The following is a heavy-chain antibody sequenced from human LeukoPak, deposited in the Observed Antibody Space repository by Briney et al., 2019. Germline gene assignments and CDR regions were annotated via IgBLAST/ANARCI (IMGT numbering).Heavy chain of an antibody. J-gene: IGHJ5*02. CDR3: AKDQQWLVTHWFDP. Sequence: GGSLRLSCAASGFTFSSYAMSWVRQAPGKGLEWVSAISGSGGHTYYADSVKGRFTISRDNSKNTLYLQMNSLRAEDTAVYYCAKDQQWLVTHWFDPWGQGTLVTVSS. CDR2: ISGSGGHT. V-gene: IGHV3-23*01. CDR1: GFTFSSYA. D-gene: IGHD6-19*01.